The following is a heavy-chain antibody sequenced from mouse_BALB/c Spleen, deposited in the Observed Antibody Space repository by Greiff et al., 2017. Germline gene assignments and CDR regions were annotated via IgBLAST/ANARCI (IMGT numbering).Heavy chain of an antibody. V-gene: IGHV2-6-7*01. CDR3: ARDQAPYYYAMDY. J-gene: IGHJ4*01. CDR2: IWGDGST. D-gene: IGHD3-2*02. CDR1: GFSLTGYG. Sequence: VKLLESGPGLVAPSQSLSITCTVSGFSLTGYGVNWVRQPPGKGLEWLGMIWGDGSTDYNSALKSRLSISKDNSKSQVFLKMNSLQTDDTARYYCARDQAPYYYAMDYWGQGTSVTVSS.